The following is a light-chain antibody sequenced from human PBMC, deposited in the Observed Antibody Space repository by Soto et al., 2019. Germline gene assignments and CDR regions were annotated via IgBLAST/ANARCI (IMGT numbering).Light chain of an antibody. CDR1: SSDVGGYNY. J-gene: IGLJ3*02. Sequence: QSALTQPASVSGSPGQSITISCTGTSSDVGGYNYVSWYQQHPGKAPTLMIYDVSNRPSGVSNRFSGSKSGNTASLTISGLQAEDEAEYYCSSYTSSSTPWVFGGGTKLTVL. V-gene: IGLV2-14*01. CDR3: SSYTSSSTPWV. CDR2: DVS.